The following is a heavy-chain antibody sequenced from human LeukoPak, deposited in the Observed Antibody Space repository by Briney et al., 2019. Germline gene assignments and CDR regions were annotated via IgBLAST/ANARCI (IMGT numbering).Heavy chain of an antibody. D-gene: IGHD6-19*01. Sequence: SETLSLTCTVSGGSISSYYWSWIRQPPGKGLEWIGYIYTSGSTDYNPSLKSRVTISVDTSKNQFSLKLSSVTAADTAVYYCARQSGSGWYYFDYWGQGTLATVSS. CDR1: GGSISSYY. J-gene: IGHJ4*02. V-gene: IGHV4-4*09. CDR2: IYTSGST. CDR3: ARQSGSGWYYFDY.